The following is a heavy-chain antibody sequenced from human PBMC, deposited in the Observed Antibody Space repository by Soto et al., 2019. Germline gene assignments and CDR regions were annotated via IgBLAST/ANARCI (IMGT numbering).Heavy chain of an antibody. CDR2: INHSGST. J-gene: IGHJ6*03. D-gene: IGHD2-2*01. CDR3: ARGMRFGPAAMHLGDYYYYYYMDV. V-gene: IGHV4-34*01. Sequence: SETLSLTCAVYGGSFSGYYWSWIRQPPGKGLEWIGEINHSGSTNYNPSLKSRVTISVDTSKNQFSLKLSSVTAADTAVYYCARGMRFGPAAMHLGDYYYYYYMDVWGKGTTVTVSS. CDR1: GGSFSGYY.